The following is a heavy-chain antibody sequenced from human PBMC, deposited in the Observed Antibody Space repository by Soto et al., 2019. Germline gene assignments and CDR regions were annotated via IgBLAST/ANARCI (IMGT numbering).Heavy chain of an antibody. J-gene: IGHJ6*02. CDR1: GFTFSSYS. Sequence: PGGSLRLSCAASGFTFSSYSMNWVRQAPGKGLEWVSSISSSSSYIYYADSVKGRFTISRDNAKNSLYLQMNSLRAEDTAVYYCARDGPNYDFLSGYPLGMDVWGQGTPVTVSS. CDR2: ISSSSSYI. D-gene: IGHD3-3*01. V-gene: IGHV3-21*01. CDR3: ARDGPNYDFLSGYPLGMDV.